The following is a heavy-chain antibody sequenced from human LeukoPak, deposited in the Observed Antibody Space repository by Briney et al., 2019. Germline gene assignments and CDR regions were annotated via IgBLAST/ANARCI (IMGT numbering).Heavy chain of an antibody. Sequence: PGGSLRLSCAASGFTFSSYEMNWVRQAPGKGLEWVSYISSSGSTIYYADSVKGRFTISRDNAKNSLYLQVNSLSAEDTAVYYCATVAGYGENYWGQGTLVTVSS. J-gene: IGHJ4*02. CDR2: ISSSGSTI. V-gene: IGHV3-48*03. CDR3: ATVAGYGENY. D-gene: IGHD3-10*01. CDR1: GFTFSSYE.